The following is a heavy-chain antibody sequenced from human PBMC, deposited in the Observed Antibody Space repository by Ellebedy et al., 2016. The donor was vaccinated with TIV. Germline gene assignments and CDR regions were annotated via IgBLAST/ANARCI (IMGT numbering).Heavy chain of an antibody. CDR1: GGTFSSYA. CDR3: ARDTAVAGTGYFDL. CDR2: IIPMFGTV. J-gene: IGHJ2*01. D-gene: IGHD6-19*01. V-gene: IGHV1-69*13. Sequence: AASVKVSCKASGGTFSSYAISWVRQAPGQGLEWMGGIIPMFGTVKYAHKFQGRVTVTADESTRTAYMDLSSLTSEDTAVYYCARDTAVAGTGYFDLWGRGTLVTVSS.